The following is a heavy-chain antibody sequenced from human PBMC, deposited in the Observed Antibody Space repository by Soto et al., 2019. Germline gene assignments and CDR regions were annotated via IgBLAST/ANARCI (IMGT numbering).Heavy chain of an antibody. J-gene: IGHJ6*02. CDR1: GGTFSSYA. D-gene: IGHD4-17*01. Sequence: SVKVSCKTSGGTFSSYAINCVRQAPGQGLEWMGGIVPLFRTTNYAQKFQGRVTITADTSTYTVYMELSELRSGDTAVYYCARHAGDPAYYGMDVWGQGTTVTVSS. CDR3: ARHAGDPAYYGMDV. V-gene: IGHV1-69*06. CDR2: IVPLFRTT.